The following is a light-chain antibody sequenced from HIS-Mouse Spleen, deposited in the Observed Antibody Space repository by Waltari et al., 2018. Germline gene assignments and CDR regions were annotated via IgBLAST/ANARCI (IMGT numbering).Light chain of an antibody. Sequence: QSALTQPASVSGSPGQSITISCTGTSSDVGGSNYFSWYQQHPGKAPKLMIYEVSNRPSGVSNRFSGSKSGNTASLTISGLQAEDEADYYCSSYTSSSTPYVFGTGTKVTVL. V-gene: IGLV2-14*01. CDR1: SSDVGGSNY. CDR2: EVS. CDR3: SSYTSSSTPYV. J-gene: IGLJ1*01.